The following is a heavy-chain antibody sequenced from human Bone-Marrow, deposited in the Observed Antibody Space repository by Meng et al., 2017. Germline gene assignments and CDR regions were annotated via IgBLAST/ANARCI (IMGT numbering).Heavy chain of an antibody. Sequence: ASVKVSCKASGYTFTSYGISWVRQAPGQGLEWMGWISDYNGNTNYAQKLQGRVTMTTDTSTSTAYMELRSLRSDDTAVYYCARAPPELLWFGECDVWGQGTTVTVSS. CDR3: ARAPPELLWFGECDV. D-gene: IGHD3-10*01. CDR1: GYTFTSYG. V-gene: IGHV1-18*01. CDR2: ISDYNGNT. J-gene: IGHJ6*02.